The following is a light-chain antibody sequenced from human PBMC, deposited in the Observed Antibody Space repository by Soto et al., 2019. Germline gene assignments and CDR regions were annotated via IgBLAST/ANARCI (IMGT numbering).Light chain of an antibody. Sequence: DIQMTQSPSSLSASVGDRVTITCRASQSIGNHLNWYQKKPGKAPSLLIYSSSRLQGGVPSRFSGSGSVTHFTLTISSLQPEDFATYYCQQTYTTTWTFGQGTKV. V-gene: IGKV1-39*01. CDR1: QSIGNH. CDR3: QQTYTTTWT. CDR2: SSS. J-gene: IGKJ1*01.